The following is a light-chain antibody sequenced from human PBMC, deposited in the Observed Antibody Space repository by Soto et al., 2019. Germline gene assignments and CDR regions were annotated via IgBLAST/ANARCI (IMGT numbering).Light chain of an antibody. Sequence: QSALTQPRSVSGSPGQSVTISCTGTSSDVGGYNYVSWYQQHPGKAPKLMIYDVSKRPSGVPDRFSGSKSSNTASLTISGLQSEDEVDYYSCSYAGSYTHYVFGTGTKLTVL. V-gene: IGLV2-11*01. CDR2: DVS. CDR3: CSYAGSYTHYV. J-gene: IGLJ1*01. CDR1: SSDVGGYNY.